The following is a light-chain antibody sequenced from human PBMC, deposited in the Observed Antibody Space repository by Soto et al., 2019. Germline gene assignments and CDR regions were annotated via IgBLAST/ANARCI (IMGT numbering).Light chain of an antibody. CDR2: GAS. Sequence: EFVLTQSPGTLSLSPGERATLSCRASQSVSSSYLAWYQQKPGQAPGLLIYGASNRASGIPDRFSGGASGTGFTLTISRLEPEDFAVYFCQQYGGSPPFTFGQGTKVEIK. V-gene: IGKV3-20*01. CDR3: QQYGGSPPFT. J-gene: IGKJ2*01. CDR1: QSVSSSY.